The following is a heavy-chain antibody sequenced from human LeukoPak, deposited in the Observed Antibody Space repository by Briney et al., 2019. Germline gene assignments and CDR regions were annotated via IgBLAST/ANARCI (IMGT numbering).Heavy chain of an antibody. CDR1: GGSISSGDYY. V-gene: IGHV4-30-4*01. Sequence: PSETLSLTCTVSGGSISSGDYYWSWIRQPPGKGLEWIGYIYYSGSTYYNPSLKSRVTISVDTSKNQFSLKLSSVTAADTAVYYCARDNKLDGYSGYDIYYYYYGMDVWGQGTTVTVSS. J-gene: IGHJ6*02. CDR2: IYYSGST. CDR3: ARDNKLDGYSGYDIYYYYYGMDV. D-gene: IGHD5-12*01.